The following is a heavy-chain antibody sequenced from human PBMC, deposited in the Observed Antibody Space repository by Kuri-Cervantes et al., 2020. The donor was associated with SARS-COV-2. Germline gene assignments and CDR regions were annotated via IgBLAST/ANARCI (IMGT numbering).Heavy chain of an antibody. D-gene: IGHD3-10*01. V-gene: IGHV5-10-1*01. CDR3: ARKPSGSGYNYGMDV. CDR2: IDPSDSYT. CDR1: GYSFTSYW. J-gene: IGHJ6*02. Sequence: GESLKISCKGSGYSFTSYWISWMRQMPGKGLEWMGRIDPSDSYTNYSPSFQGHVTISADKSISTAYLQWSSLKASDTAMYYCARKPSGSGYNYGMDVWGQGTTVTVSS.